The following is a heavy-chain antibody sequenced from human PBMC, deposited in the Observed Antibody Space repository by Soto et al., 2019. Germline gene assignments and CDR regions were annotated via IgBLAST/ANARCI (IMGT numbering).Heavy chain of an antibody. CDR3: ARLSPYYDFWSGYYRGFYYYGMDV. V-gene: IGHV5-51*01. J-gene: IGHJ6*02. Sequence: GESLKISCKGSGYSFTSYWIGWVRQMPGKGLEWIGIIYPGDSDTRYSPSFQGQVTISADKSISTAYLQWSSLKASDTAIYYCARLSPYYDFWSGYYRGFYYYGMDVWGQGTTVTVSS. CDR2: IYPGDSDT. CDR1: GYSFTSYW. D-gene: IGHD3-3*01.